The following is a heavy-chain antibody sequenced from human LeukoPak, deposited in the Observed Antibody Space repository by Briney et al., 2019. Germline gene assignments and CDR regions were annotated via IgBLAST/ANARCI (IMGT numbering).Heavy chain of an antibody. CDR1: GFTFSDYY. CDR3: ARVILGTYGLDY. D-gene: IGHD3-10*01. Sequence: GGSLRRSCAASGFTFSDYYMSWIRKAPGKGLEWVSYITSSGSYIYYADSVKGRFTISRDNAKDSLFLQMNSLRADDTAIYYCARVILGTYGLDYWGQGTLVTVSS. V-gene: IGHV3-11*01. J-gene: IGHJ4*02. CDR2: ITSSGSYI.